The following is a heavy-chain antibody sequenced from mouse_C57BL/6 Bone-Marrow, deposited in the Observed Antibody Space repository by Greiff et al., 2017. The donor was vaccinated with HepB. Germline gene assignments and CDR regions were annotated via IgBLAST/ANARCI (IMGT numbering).Heavy chain of an antibody. D-gene: IGHD2-3*01. J-gene: IGHJ3*01. Sequence: VQLKQSGPELVKPGASVKISCKASGYTFTDYYMNWVKQSHGKSLEWIGDINPNNGGTSYNQKFKGKATLTVDKSSSTAYMELRSLTSEDSAVYYCARWGPYDGYYSWFAYWGQGTLVTVSA. CDR3: ARWGPYDGYYSWFAY. V-gene: IGHV1-26*01. CDR1: GYTFTDYY. CDR2: INPNNGGT.